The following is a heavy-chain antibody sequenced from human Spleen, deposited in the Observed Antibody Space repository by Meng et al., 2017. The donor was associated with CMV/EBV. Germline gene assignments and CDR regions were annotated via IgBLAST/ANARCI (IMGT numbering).Heavy chain of an antibody. CDR3: AREGGWPRGVFDY. J-gene: IGHJ4*02. CDR1: GFTFSSYS. D-gene: IGHD6-19*01. Sequence: GGSLRLSCAASGFTFSSYSMNWVRQAPGKGLEWVSSISSSSSYIYYADSVKGRFTISRDNAKNSLYLQMNSLRAEDTAVYYCAREGGWPRGVFDYWGQGTLVTVSS. V-gene: IGHV3-21*01. CDR2: ISSSSSYI.